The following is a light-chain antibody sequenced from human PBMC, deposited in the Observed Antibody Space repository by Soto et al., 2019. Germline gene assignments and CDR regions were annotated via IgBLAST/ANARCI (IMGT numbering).Light chain of an antibody. CDR2: AAS. CDR1: QSVSSSY. J-gene: IGKJ1*01. CDR3: QQYGRSPWT. V-gene: IGKV3-20*01. Sequence: ESELTGSAGNLSLCQGEGGNLXCRASQSVSSSYLAWYQQKPGQAPRILTYAASSRATGIPDRGSGSGSGTAVTLPRSSLEPDDFAVYYCQQYGRSPWTAAQGTPV.